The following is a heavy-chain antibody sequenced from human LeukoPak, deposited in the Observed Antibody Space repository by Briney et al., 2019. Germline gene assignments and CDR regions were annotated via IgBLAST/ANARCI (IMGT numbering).Heavy chain of an antibody. V-gene: IGHV1-18*01. CDR3: ARDRGFGYYYGSGSRRGLDY. CDR1: GYTFTSYG. J-gene: IGHJ4*02. Sequence: ASVEVSCKASGYTFTSYGISWVRQAPGQGLEWMGWISAYNGNTNYAQKLQGRVTMTTDTSTSTAYMELRSLRSDDTAVYYCARDRGFGYYYGSGSRRGLDYRGQGTLVTVSS. CDR2: ISAYNGNT. D-gene: IGHD3-10*01.